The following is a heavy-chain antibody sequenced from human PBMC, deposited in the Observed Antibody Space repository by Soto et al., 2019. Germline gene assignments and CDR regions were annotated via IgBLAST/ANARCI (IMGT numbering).Heavy chain of an antibody. Sequence: SVKVSCKASGGTFSSYAISWVRQAPGQGLEWMGGIIPIFGTANYAQKFQGRVTITADESTSTAYMELSSLRSEDTAVYYWARDGSGSYYESYYYYGMDVWGQGTTVTVSS. CDR3: ARDGSGSYYESYYYYGMDV. V-gene: IGHV1-69*13. D-gene: IGHD1-26*01. CDR1: GGTFSSYA. CDR2: IIPIFGTA. J-gene: IGHJ6*02.